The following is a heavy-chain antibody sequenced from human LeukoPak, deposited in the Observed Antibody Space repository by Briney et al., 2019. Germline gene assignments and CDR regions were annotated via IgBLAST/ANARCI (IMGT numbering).Heavy chain of an antibody. CDR2: ISDSGGST. D-gene: IGHD4-17*01. CDR3: AKDRYGDYVGFSY. V-gene: IGHV3-23*01. CDR1: GFTFSSYA. J-gene: IGHJ4*02. Sequence: PGGSLRLSCAASGFTFSSYAMSWVRQALGKGLEWVSAISDSGGSTYYADSVKGRFTIPRDNSKNTLYLQMNSLRAEDTAVYCCAKDRYGDYVGFSYWGQGTLVTVSS.